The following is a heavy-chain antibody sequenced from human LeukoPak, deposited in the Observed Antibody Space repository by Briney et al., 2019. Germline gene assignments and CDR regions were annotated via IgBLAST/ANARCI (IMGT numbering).Heavy chain of an antibody. CDR3: ARGRSVRRWDLPHLDL. J-gene: IGHJ4*02. V-gene: IGHV4-61*02. D-gene: IGHD1-26*01. CDR2: IYTSGST. CDR1: GGSISSGSYY. Sequence: KPSETLSLTCTVSGGSISSGSYYWSWIRQPAGKGLEWIGRIYTSGSTNYNPSLKSRVTISVDTSKNQFSLKLSSVTAADTAVYYCARGRSVRRWDLPHLDLWGRGALVTVSS.